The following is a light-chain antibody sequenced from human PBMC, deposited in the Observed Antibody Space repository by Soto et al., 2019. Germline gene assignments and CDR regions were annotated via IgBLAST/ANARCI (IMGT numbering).Light chain of an antibody. Sequence: DIQLTQSLSSLSASVGDRVTITCRASQSIRSYLNWYQQKPGKAPKLLIYAASSLQTGVSSRFSGSGSGTDFTLTISNLQPEDFATYYCQQTSSTPTFGGGTKVDIK. CDR1: QSIRSY. CDR3: QQTSSTPT. CDR2: AAS. J-gene: IGKJ4*01. V-gene: IGKV1-39*01.